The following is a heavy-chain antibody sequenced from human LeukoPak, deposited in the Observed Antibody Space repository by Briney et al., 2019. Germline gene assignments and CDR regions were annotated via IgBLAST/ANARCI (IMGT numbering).Heavy chain of an antibody. CDR1: GGSISSYY. Sequence: PSETLSLTCTVSGGSISSYYWSWIRQPAGTALEWIGRIYTSGTITYNPSLKSRVTMSVDTSKNQFSLKLSSVTAADTAVYYCARRNLRGYSYGHTSNWFDPWGQGTLVTVSS. CDR3: ARRNLRGYSYGHTSNWFDP. CDR2: IYTSGTI. D-gene: IGHD5-18*01. J-gene: IGHJ5*02. V-gene: IGHV4-4*07.